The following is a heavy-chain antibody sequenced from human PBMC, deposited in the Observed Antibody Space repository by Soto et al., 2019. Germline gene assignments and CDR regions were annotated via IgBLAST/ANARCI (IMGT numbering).Heavy chain of an antibody. V-gene: IGHV1-18*01. CDR3: ARDQVEYSSSSEGFDP. Sequence: ASVKVSCKASGYTFTSYGISWVRQAPGRGLEWMGWISAYNGNTNYAQKLQGRVTMTTDTSTSTAYMELRSLRSDDTAVYYCARDQVEYSSSSEGFDPWGQGTLVTVSS. D-gene: IGHD6-6*01. J-gene: IGHJ5*02. CDR2: ISAYNGNT. CDR1: GYTFTSYG.